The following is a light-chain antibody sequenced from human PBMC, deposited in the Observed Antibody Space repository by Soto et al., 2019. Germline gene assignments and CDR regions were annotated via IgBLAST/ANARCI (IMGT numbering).Light chain of an antibody. CDR1: SGHSSYA. Sequence: QPVLTQSPSASASLGASVKLTCTLSSGHSSYAIAWHQQQPEKGPRYLMKLNSDGSHSKGDGIPDRFSGSSSGAERYLTIASRQSEDEADYYRQTWGTGMVFGGGTKLTVL. V-gene: IGLV4-69*01. CDR2: LNSDGSH. CDR3: QTWGTGMV. J-gene: IGLJ3*02.